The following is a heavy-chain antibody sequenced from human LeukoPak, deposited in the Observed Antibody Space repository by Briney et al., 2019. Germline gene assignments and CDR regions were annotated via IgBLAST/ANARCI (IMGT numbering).Heavy chain of an antibody. CDR3: AGGEGQFLVPPDY. Sequence: SVKVSCKASGGTFSTNPISWVRQAPGQGLEWMGGTIPMFRKVNYAQKFQNRITITADESTSTAYLELSSLKSDDTAVYYCAGGEGQFLVPPDYWGQGTLVTVSS. CDR2: TIPMFRKV. V-gene: IGHV1-69*13. CDR1: GGTFSTNP. J-gene: IGHJ4*02. D-gene: IGHD1-26*01.